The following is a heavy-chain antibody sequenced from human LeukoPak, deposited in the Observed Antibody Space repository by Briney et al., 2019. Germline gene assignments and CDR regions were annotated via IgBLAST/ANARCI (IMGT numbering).Heavy chain of an antibody. CDR3: ARDRAVAGLFDP. CDR1: GFTLSIYW. Sequence: PGGSLRLSCEASGFTLSIYWMSWVRQAPGKGLEWVANIKEDGSEKDYVDSVKGRFIISRDNVKNSLYLQMNSLRPEDTAMYYCARDRAVAGLFDPWGQGTLVTVSS. CDR2: IKEDGSEK. D-gene: IGHD6-19*01. J-gene: IGHJ5*02. V-gene: IGHV3-7*01.